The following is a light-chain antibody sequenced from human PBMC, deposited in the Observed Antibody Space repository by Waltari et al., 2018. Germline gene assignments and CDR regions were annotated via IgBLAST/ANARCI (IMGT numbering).Light chain of an antibody. V-gene: IGKV1-39*01. CDR1: RNIRDH. Sequence: DVQVTQSPSSLSAIIGDRVTITCRASRNIRDHINWYQPRPGKAPKLLIFDASSLNRGVPLRVRGNGFGTDFTLTLSSLQRWDFATYYCQPGFGTPLSFGGGTRVEFK. CDR3: QPGFGTPLS. J-gene: IGKJ4*01. CDR2: DAS.